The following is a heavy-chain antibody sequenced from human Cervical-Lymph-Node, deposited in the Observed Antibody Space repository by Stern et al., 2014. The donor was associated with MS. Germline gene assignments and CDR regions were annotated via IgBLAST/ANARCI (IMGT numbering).Heavy chain of an antibody. D-gene: IGHD2-21*01. CDR2: IYPGDSDI. V-gene: IGHV5-51*03. J-gene: IGHJ4*02. Sequence: EQLGQSGAELKKSGESLKISCKTSGYNFINYWIAWVRQVPGKGLEWIGIIYPGDSDIRYSPSFEGHVTMSVDRSITTAYLQWNSLKASDSGVYYCARWSVACDYWGQGALITVSS. CDR1: GYNFINYW. CDR3: ARWSVACDY.